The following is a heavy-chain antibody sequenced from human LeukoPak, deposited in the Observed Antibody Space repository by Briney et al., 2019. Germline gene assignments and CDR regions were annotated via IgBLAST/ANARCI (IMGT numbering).Heavy chain of an antibody. CDR3: ARYSSSSGVDY. CDR1: GGSISSGSYY. J-gene: IGHJ4*02. V-gene: IGHV4-61*02. D-gene: IGHD6-6*01. CDR2: IYTSGST. Sequence: PSETLSLTCTVSGGSISSGSYYWSWIRQPAGKGLEWIGRIYTSGSTSYNPSLKSRVTISLDTSKNQCSLKLSSVTAADTAVYYCARYSSSSGVDYWGQGTLVTVSS.